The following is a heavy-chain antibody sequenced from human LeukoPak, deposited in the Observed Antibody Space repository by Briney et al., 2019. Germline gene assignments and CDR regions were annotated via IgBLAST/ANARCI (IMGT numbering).Heavy chain of an antibody. CDR2: INPNSGGT. CDR3: ARDLATVTIPYFDY. V-gene: IGHV1-2*02. Sequence: ASVKASCKASGHTFTGYYMHWVRQAPGQGLEWLGWINPNSGGTNYPQKFQGRVTMTRDTSISTAYMELSRLRSDDTAVYYCARDLATVTIPYFDYWGQGTLVTVSS. D-gene: IGHD4-17*01. CDR1: GHTFTGYY. J-gene: IGHJ4*02.